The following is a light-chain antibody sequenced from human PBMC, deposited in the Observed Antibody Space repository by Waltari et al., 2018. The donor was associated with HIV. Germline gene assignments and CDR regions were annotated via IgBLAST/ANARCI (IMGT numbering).Light chain of an antibody. J-gene: IGLJ3*02. CDR3: SAWDDSLSGRV. V-gene: IGLV1-47*01. CDR2: RNS. Sequence: QSVLTQPPPASGTPGQRVTISCSGSSSNIGTNYIYWYQQLPGTSPKLLIYRNSQRPSGVPDRFSGSKSGTSASLAISDLRSEDEADYYCSAWDDSLSGRVFGGGTKLTVL. CDR1: SSNIGTNY.